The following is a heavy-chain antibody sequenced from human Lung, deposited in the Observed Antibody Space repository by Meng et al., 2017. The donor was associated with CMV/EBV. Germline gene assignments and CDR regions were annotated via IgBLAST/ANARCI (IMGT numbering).Heavy chain of an antibody. CDR3: ARDPSNTSGRYAYFDY. D-gene: IGHD6-19*01. Sequence: QLRRVQSGAEGKKPGASGRVPCKASGYTFTHHGISWIRQAPGQGLEWMGWISCYNGDTNYAKKFQGRVTMTTDTSTSTAYMDPRSLRSDDTAVYYCARDPSNTSGRYAYFDYWGQGTLVTVSS. V-gene: IGHV1-18*01. J-gene: IGHJ4*02. CDR2: ISCYNGDT. CDR1: GYTFTHHG.